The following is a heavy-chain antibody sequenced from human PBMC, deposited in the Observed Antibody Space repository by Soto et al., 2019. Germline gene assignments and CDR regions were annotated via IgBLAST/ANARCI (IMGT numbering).Heavy chain of an antibody. D-gene: IGHD3-22*01. CDR2: IVVGSGNT. CDR3: AAEGGYPDRVPDYYYYCGMDV. V-gene: IGHV1-58*01. Sequence: GASVKVSCKASGFTFTSSAVQWVRQARGQRLEWIGWIVVGSGNTNYAQKFQERVTITRDMSTSTAYMELSSLRSEDTAVYYCAAEGGYPDRVPDYYYYCGMDVWGQGTTVTVSS. CDR1: GFTFTSSA. J-gene: IGHJ6*02.